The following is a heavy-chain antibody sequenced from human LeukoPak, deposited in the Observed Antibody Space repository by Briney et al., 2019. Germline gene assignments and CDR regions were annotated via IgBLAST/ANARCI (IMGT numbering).Heavy chain of an antibody. V-gene: IGHV1-2*02. CDR3: AKEVGDTAMVTYYYYMDV. D-gene: IGHD5-18*01. CDR1: GYTFTGYY. CDR2: INPNSGGT. Sequence: GASVKVSCKASGYTFTGYYIHWVRQAPGQGLEWMGWINPNSGGTNYAQQFQGRVTMTRDTSISTAYMELSSLRSEDTAVYYCAKEVGDTAMVTYYYYMDVWGKGTTVTVSS. J-gene: IGHJ6*03.